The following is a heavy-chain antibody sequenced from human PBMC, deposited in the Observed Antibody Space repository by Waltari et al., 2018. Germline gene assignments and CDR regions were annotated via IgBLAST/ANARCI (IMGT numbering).Heavy chain of an antibody. D-gene: IGHD3-22*01. J-gene: IGHJ4*02. CDR2: ISYDGSNK. V-gene: IGHV3-30*01. CDR3: ARIFEDYYDSSGYDRFGY. Sequence: QVQLVESGGGVVQPGRSLRLSCAASGFTFSSYAMHWVRQAPGKGLEGVAVISYDGSNKYYADSVKGRFTISRDNSKNTLYLQMNSLRAEDTAVYYCARIFEDYYDSSGYDRFGYWGQGTLVTVSS. CDR1: GFTFSSYA.